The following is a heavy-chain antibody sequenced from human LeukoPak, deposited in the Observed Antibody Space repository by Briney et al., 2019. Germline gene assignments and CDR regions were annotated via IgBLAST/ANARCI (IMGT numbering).Heavy chain of an antibody. D-gene: IGHD5-12*01. V-gene: IGHV3-15*01. CDR3: TRGTGYGPLYHFDY. CDR1: GFTLSNAW. Sequence: GGSLRLSCAASGFTLSNAWMNWVRQAPGKGLEWVGLIKSKTNGETRDYAAPVKGRFTISRDDSKSTVSLQMNSLKTEDTGMYFCTRGTGYGPLYHFDYWGQGILVTVSS. CDR2: IKSKTNGETR. J-gene: IGHJ4*02.